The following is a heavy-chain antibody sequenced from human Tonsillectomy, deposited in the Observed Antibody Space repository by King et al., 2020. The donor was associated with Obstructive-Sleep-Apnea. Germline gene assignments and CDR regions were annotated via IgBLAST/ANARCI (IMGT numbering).Heavy chain of an antibody. CDR3: AKSRAASGTPGYCAMDV. Sequence: QLVQSGAEVKKPGSSVRLSCKASGGGPFSKYAINWVRQAPGQGLEWMGGIIPIADILDYAQKFQGRVTISADTSTSTAYMELRSLTFDDTAVYYCAKSRAASGTPGYCAMDVWGQATMITVSS. V-gene: IGHV1-69*10. J-gene: IGHJ6*02. D-gene: IGHD3-10*01. CDR2: IIPIADIL. CDR1: GGGPFSKYA.